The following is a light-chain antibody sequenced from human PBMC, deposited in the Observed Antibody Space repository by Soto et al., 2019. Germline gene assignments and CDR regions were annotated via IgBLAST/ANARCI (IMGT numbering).Light chain of an antibody. CDR1: NVGEYDY. Sequence: QSVLTQPPSASGSPGQSVTISCTGSNVGEYDYVSWYQQHPGKAPKLMIYDVTKRPSGVPDRFSGSKSGNTASLTISGLQAEDDADYYCCSYAGSYSVVFGGGTKLTVL. J-gene: IGLJ2*01. CDR2: DVT. V-gene: IGLV2-11*01. CDR3: CSYAGSYSVV.